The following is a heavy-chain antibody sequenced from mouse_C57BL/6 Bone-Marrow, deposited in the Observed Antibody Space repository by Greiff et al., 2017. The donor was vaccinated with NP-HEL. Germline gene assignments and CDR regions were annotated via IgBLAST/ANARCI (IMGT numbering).Heavy chain of an antibody. Sequence: VQLQQSVAELVRPGASVKLSCTASGFNIKNTYMHWVKQRPEQGLEWIGRIDPANGNTKYAPQFQGKATITADTSSNPAYLQLSSLTSGATAIYYCANLWLRRLYYFGYWGQGTTLTVSS. CDR2: IDPANGNT. CDR3: ANLWLRRLYYFGY. V-gene: IGHV14-3*01. J-gene: IGHJ2*01. CDR1: GFNIKNTY. D-gene: IGHD2-2*01.